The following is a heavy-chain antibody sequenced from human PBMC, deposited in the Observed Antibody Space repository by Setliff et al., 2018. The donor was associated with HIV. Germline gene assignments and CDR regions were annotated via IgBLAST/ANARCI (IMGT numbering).Heavy chain of an antibody. Sequence: PGGSLRLSCAASGFTFSDYGMHWVRQAPGKGLEWVAFIYYDANNQYYADSVKGRFTISRDNSKNTLYLQMNTLRAEDTAVYYCAREKKNGDTSVGGFDMWGQGTMVTVSS. V-gene: IGHV3-33*08. CDR3: AREKKNGDTSVGGFDM. J-gene: IGHJ3*02. CDR1: GFTFSDYG. D-gene: IGHD2-8*01. CDR2: IYYDANNQ.